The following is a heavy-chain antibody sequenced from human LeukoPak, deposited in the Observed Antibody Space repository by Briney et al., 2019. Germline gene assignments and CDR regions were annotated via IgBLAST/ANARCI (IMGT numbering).Heavy chain of an antibody. CDR2: INPNSGGT. J-gene: IGHJ5*02. CDR3: ARADYYDSSGYYYGSWFDP. Sequence: ASVKVSCKASGYTFTGYYMHWVRQAPGQGLEWMGLINPNSGGTNYAQKFQGRVTMTRDTSISTAYMELSRLRSDDTAVYYCARADYYDSSGYYYGSWFDPWGQGNLVTVSS. D-gene: IGHD3-22*01. V-gene: IGHV1-2*02. CDR1: GYTFTGYY.